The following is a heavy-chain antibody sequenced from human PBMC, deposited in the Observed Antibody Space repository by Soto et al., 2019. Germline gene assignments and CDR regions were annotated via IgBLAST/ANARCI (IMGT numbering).Heavy chain of an antibody. CDR2: VLPISETT. Sequence: QVQLVQSGAEVKKPGSSVKVSCKASGGTFSSYAISWGLQAPGQGLEWMGGVLPISETTNYAQKFQGRVTITADESTRTAYMERSSVRSEDTAAYYCARSQGSSTSLEIYYYSYSGMDGWGQGTTVPVSS. D-gene: IGHD2-2*01. CDR1: GGTFSSYA. J-gene: IGHJ6*02. V-gene: IGHV1-69*01. CDR3: ARSQGSSTSLEIYYYSYSGMDG.